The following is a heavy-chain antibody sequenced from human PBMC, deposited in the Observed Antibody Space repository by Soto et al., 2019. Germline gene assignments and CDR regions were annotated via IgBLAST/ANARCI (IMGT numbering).Heavy chain of an antibody. J-gene: IGHJ4*02. D-gene: IGHD2-2*01. V-gene: IGHV4-39*01. Sequence: QLQLQESGPGLVKPSETLSLTCTVSGGSISSSSYYWGWIRQPPGKGLEWIGSIYYSGSTYYNPSLKSRVTISVDTSKNQFSLKLSSVTAADTAVYYCARLARHLGYCSSTSCQDNDYWGQGTLVTVSS. CDR1: GGSISSSSYY. CDR2: IYYSGST. CDR3: ARLARHLGYCSSTSCQDNDY.